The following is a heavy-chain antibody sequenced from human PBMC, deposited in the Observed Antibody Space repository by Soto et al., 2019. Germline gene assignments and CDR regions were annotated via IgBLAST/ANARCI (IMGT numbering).Heavy chain of an antibody. CDR3: TKAPANIVVVIPAANY. V-gene: IGHV3-23*01. J-gene: IGHJ4*02. Sequence: EVQLLESGGGLVQPGGSLRLSCAASGFSFSSYAMSWVRQAPGKGLEWVSSISGSGGSTYYADSVKGRFTISRDNSKNTLYLQVNSLRVEDAAVYYCTKAPANIVVVIPAANYWGRGTLVTVSS. CDR1: GFSFSSYA. D-gene: IGHD2-15*01. CDR2: ISGSGGST.